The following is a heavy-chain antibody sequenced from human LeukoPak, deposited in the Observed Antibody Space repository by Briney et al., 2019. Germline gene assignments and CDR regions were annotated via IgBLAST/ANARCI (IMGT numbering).Heavy chain of an antibody. Sequence: SETLSLTCTVSSGSISRYYWSWIRQPPGKGLEWIGYIYYSGSTNYNPSLKSRVTISVDKSKNQFSLKLSSVTAADTAVYYCATEGYCSGGSCQGYVNYWGQGTLVTVSS. CDR3: ATEGYCSGGSCQGYVNY. J-gene: IGHJ4*02. CDR2: IYYSGST. V-gene: IGHV4-59*12. CDR1: SGSISRYY. D-gene: IGHD2-15*01.